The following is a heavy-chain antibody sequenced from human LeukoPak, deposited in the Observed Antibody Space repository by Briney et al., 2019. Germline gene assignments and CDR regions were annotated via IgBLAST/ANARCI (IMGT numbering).Heavy chain of an antibody. CDR1: GFTFSSYS. Sequence: PGGSLRLSCAASGFTFSSYSMNWVRQAPGKGLGWVSSISSSSSYIYYADSVKGRFTISRDNAKNSLYLQMNSLRAEDTAVYYCARDPRLRYFDWSNYGMDVWGQGTTVTVSS. CDR3: ARDPRLRYFDWSNYGMDV. D-gene: IGHD3-9*01. J-gene: IGHJ6*02. CDR2: ISSSSSYI. V-gene: IGHV3-21*01.